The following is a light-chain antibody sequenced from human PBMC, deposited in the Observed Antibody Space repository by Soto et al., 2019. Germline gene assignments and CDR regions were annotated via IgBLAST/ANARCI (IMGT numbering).Light chain of an antibody. J-gene: IGKJ2*01. CDR2: DAS. CDR3: QQYNHWPPYT. Sequence: DIQLTQSPSTLSASGGEIVSITCRASQTVNTWLAWYQHKPGKAPKLLIYDASVLETGVPSRFSGFSSGTEFTLTISSLQSEDFAVYYCQQYNHWPPYTFGQGTKVDIK. V-gene: IGKV1-5*01. CDR1: QTVNTW.